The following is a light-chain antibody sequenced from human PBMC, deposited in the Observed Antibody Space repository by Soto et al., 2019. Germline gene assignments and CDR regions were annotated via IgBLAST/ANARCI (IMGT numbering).Light chain of an antibody. CDR3: SSYTTTRTYV. V-gene: IGLV2-14*01. CDR1: SSDVGAYNY. J-gene: IGLJ1*01. Sequence: QSALTQPASVSASPGQSITISCTGTSSDVGAYNYVSWYQQYPGKAPRLMIYEVSNRPSGISTRFSGSKSGNTASLTISGLQAEDEADYYCSSYTTTRTYVFGSGTKLTVL. CDR2: EVS.